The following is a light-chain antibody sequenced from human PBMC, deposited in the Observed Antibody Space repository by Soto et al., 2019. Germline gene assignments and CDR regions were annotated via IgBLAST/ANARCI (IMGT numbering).Light chain of an antibody. Sequence: QSALTQPPSASGSPGQSVTISCTGTSSDVGGYDFVSWYQQHPGKAPKLMIHEVSKRPSGVPDRFSGSKSGNTASLTVSGLQAEDEADYYCSSCAGSNNYVFGTGTKVTVL. CDR2: EVS. CDR1: SSDVGGYDF. CDR3: SSCAGSNNYV. J-gene: IGLJ1*01. V-gene: IGLV2-8*01.